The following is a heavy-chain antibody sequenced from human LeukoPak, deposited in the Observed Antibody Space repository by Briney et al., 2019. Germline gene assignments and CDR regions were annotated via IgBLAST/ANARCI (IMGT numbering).Heavy chain of an antibody. CDR2: INWNGGST. V-gene: IGHV3-20*04. CDR1: GFTFDDYG. D-gene: IGHD3-10*01. J-gene: IGHJ6*03. CDR3: ARARITMVRGVHYYYYMDV. Sequence: GGSLRLSCAASGFTFDDYGMSWVRQAPGKGLEWVSGINWNGGSTGYADSVKGRFTISRDNAKNSLYLQMNSLRAEDTALYYCARARITMVRGVHYYYYMDVWGKGTTVTVSS.